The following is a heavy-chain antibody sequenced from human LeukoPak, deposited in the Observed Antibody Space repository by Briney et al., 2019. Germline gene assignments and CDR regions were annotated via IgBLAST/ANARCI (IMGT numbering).Heavy chain of an antibody. V-gene: IGHV5-51*01. CDR1: GYSFTSYW. Sequence: GGALKISCKGSGYSFTSYWIGWVRQMPGEGLGGVGIIYSGESDTRYSPSIQGQVTMSADKSISTAYLQWSSLKASDTAMYYCARRNPSCGGDCYWPGGFDPWGQGTLVTVSS. D-gene: IGHD2-21*01. CDR2: IYSGESDT. CDR3: ARRNPSCGGDCYWPGGFDP. J-gene: IGHJ5*02.